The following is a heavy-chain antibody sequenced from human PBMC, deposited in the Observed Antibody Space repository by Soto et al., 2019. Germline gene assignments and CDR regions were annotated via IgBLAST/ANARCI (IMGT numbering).Heavy chain of an antibody. CDR1: GFTVSSNY. V-gene: IGHV3-66*01. Sequence: VQLVESGGGLVQPGGSLRLSCAASGFTVSSNYMTWVRQAPGKGLEWVSVIHSGGSTYYADSVKGRFTISRDNSKNTLYLQMNSLRAEDTAMYYCARYDYGNDAFDIWGQGTMVTVSS. CDR3: ARYDYGNDAFDI. J-gene: IGHJ3*02. D-gene: IGHD4-17*01. CDR2: IHSGGST.